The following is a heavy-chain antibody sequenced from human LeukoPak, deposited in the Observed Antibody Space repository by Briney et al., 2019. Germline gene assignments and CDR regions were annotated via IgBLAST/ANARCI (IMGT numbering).Heavy chain of an antibody. CDR1: GFTFSSYA. CDR3: AKGRASAGGYSGYDWGDWFDP. J-gene: IGHJ5*02. CDR2: STSTTTTI. V-gene: IGHV3-23*01. D-gene: IGHD5-12*01. Sequence: GGSLRLSCAASGFTFSSYAMTWVRQAPGKGLEWISYSTSTTTTIYYADSVKGRFTISRDNIKDTLYVQMNSLRAEDTAVYYCAKGRASAGGYSGYDWGDWFDPWGQGTLVTVSS.